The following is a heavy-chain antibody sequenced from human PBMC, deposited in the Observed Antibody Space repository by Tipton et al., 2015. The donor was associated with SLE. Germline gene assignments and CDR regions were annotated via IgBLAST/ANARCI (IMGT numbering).Heavy chain of an antibody. V-gene: IGHV3-23*01. J-gene: IGHJ4*02. CDR2: ISVSDGST. Sequence: SLRLSCAASGFTFSSHAMSWVRQAPGKGLEWVSAISVSDGSTYYAVSVKGRFTISRDNSRNTLYLQMNSLRAEDTAIYYCAKRGATYYYDSSGYDYFDYWGQGTQVTVSS. CDR1: GFTFSSHA. D-gene: IGHD3-22*01. CDR3: AKRGATYYYDSSGYDYFDY.